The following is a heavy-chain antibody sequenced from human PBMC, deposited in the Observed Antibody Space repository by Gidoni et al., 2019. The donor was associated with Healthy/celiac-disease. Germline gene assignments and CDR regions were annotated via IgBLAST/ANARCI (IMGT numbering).Heavy chain of an antibody. CDR2: LNPSGGST. CDR1: GYTFTSYH. J-gene: IGHJ3*02. V-gene: IGHV1-46*03. CDR3: AGDRGSIAVAGGSQGLI. D-gene: IGHD6-19*01. Sequence: QVQLVQSGAELKKPGASVTVSCKASGYTFTSYHLHWVRPAPGQGLEWMGILNPSGGSTSYAQKFQGRVTMTRDTSTGTVYMELSSLRSEYTAVYYCAGDRGSIAVAGGSQGLIWGQGTMVTVSS.